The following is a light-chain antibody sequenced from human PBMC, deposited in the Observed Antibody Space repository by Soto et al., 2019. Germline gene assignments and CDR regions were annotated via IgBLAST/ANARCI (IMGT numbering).Light chain of an antibody. V-gene: IGKV1-5*03. CDR2: KAS. CDR1: QSISSW. CDR3: LQYNSYSQIT. J-gene: IGKJ5*01. Sequence: DIQMTQSPSTLSASVGDRVTITCRASQSISSWLAWYQQKPGKAPNLLIYKASSLKSGVPSRFSGSGSGTEFTLTISSLQPDDFATYYCLQYNSYSQITFGQGTRLEIK.